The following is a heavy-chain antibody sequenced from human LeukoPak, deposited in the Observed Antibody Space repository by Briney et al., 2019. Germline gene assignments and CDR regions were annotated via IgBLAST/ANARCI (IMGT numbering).Heavy chain of an antibody. D-gene: IGHD3-10*01. CDR2: IYYSGST. Sequence: SETLSLTCTVSGGSISSSSYYWGWIRQPPGKGLEWIGSIYYSGSTYYNPSLKSRVTISVDTSKNQFSLKLSSVTAADTAVYYCARRWFYGSGRNYYMDVWGKGTTVTVSS. J-gene: IGHJ6*03. CDR3: ARRWFYGSGRNYYMDV. V-gene: IGHV4-39*01. CDR1: GGSISSSSYY.